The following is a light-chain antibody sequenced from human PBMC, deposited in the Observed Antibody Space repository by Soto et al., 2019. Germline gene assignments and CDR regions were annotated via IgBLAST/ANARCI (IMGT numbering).Light chain of an antibody. CDR3: SSYTTTRTLV. CDR2: EVS. V-gene: IGLV2-14*01. CDR1: SSDVGGYNF. J-gene: IGLJ2*01. Sequence: QSALTQPASVSGSPGQSITISCTGTSSDVGGYNFVSWYQQHPDKAPKLIIYEVSNRPSGVSNRFSASKSGNTASLTISGLQAEDEADYYCSSYTTTRTLVFGGGTKLTGL.